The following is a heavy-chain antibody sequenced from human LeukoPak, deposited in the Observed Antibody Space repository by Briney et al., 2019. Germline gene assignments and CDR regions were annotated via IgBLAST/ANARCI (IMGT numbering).Heavy chain of an antibody. CDR1: GYTFTSYD. CDR2: MNPNSGNT. Sequence: ASVKVSCKASGYTFTSYDINWVRQATGPGLEWMGWMNPNSGNTGYAQKFQGRVTMTRNTSISTAYMELSSLRSEDTAVYYCARGVLRFLEWLTPVTWGQGTLVTVSS. V-gene: IGHV1-8*01. J-gene: IGHJ5*02. D-gene: IGHD3-3*01. CDR3: ARGVLRFLEWLTPVT.